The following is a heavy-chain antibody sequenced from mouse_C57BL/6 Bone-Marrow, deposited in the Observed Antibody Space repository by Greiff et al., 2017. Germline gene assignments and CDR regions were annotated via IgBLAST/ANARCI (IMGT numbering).Heavy chain of an antibody. Sequence: LQESGAELVKPGASVKISCKASGYAFSSYWMNWVKQRPGKGLEWIGQIYPGDGDTNYNGKFKGKATLTADKSSSTAYMQLSSLTSEDSAVYFCARSYSPYYYAMDYWGQGTSVTVSS. CDR1: GYAFSSYW. J-gene: IGHJ4*01. D-gene: IGHD2-12*01. CDR3: ARSYSPYYYAMDY. V-gene: IGHV1-80*01. CDR2: IYPGDGDT.